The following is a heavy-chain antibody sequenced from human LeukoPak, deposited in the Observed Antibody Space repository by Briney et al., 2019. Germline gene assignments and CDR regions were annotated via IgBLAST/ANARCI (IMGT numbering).Heavy chain of an antibody. Sequence: QSGGSLRLSCAASGFTFSSYAMSWVRQAPGKGLEWVSGISGSGGSTYYADSVKGRFTTSRDNSKNTLYLQMNSLRAEDTAVYYCAKGGGDYLIFYGMDVWGQGTTVTVSS. CDR3: AKGGGDYLIFYGMDV. CDR1: GFTFSSYA. D-gene: IGHD4-17*01. CDR2: ISGSGGST. V-gene: IGHV3-23*01. J-gene: IGHJ6*02.